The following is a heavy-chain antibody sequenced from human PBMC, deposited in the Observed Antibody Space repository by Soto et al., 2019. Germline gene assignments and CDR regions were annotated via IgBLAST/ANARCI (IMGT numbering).Heavy chain of an antibody. CDR1: GYTFTGYY. D-gene: IGHD3-22*01. V-gene: IGHV1-2*04. Sequence: APVKVSCRASGYTFTGYYMHWVRQAPGQGLEWMGWINPNSGGTNYAQKFQGWVTMTRDTSISTAYMELSRLRSDDTAVYYCARXARSGYYDSSAHDAFDIWGQGTMVTVSS. CDR3: ARXARSGYYDSSAHDAFDI. J-gene: IGHJ3*02. CDR2: INPNSGGT.